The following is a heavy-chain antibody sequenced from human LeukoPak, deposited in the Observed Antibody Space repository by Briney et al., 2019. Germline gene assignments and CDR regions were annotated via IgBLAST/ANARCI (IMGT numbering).Heavy chain of an antibody. J-gene: IGHJ4*02. Sequence: GGSLRLSCAASGFTFSHHGMHWVRQAPGKGLEWVAFIRNDGSNHYYADSVKGRFTISRDNSKNNVYLQMYSLRVEDTSIYYCAKGPFFYYDASGYNYFDSWGQGTLVTVSS. V-gene: IGHV3-30*02. CDR1: GFTFSHHG. CDR2: IRNDGSNH. CDR3: AKGPFFYYDASGYNYFDS. D-gene: IGHD3-22*01.